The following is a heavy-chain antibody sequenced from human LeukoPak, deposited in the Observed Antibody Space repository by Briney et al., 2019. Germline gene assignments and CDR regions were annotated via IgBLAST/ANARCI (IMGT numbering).Heavy chain of an antibody. CDR3: ARGSGGYYNWFDP. D-gene: IGHD3-10*01. V-gene: IGHV3-33*01. CDR2: IWYDGSNK. Sequence: GGSLRLSCAASGFTFSSYGMHWVRQAPGKGLEWVAVIWYDGSNKYYADSVKGRFTISRDNSKNTLYLQMNSLRAEDTAVYYCARGSGGYYNWFDPWGQGTLVTVSS. CDR1: GFTFSSYG. J-gene: IGHJ5*02.